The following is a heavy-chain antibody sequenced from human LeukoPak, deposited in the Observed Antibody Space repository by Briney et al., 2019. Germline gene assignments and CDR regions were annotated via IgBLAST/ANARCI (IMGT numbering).Heavy chain of an antibody. V-gene: IGHV3-53*01. CDR3: AKVPLDYGGDYFDY. Sequence: GGSLRLSCAAAGFTVSSNYMTSVRQAPGKGLEWVSVIYSGGGTLYADSVKGRFTISKDKSKNTVYLQMNSLRAEDTAVYYCAKVPLDYGGDYFDYRGQGTLVTVSS. D-gene: IGHD4-17*01. CDR1: GFTVSSNY. CDR2: IYSGGGT. J-gene: IGHJ4*02.